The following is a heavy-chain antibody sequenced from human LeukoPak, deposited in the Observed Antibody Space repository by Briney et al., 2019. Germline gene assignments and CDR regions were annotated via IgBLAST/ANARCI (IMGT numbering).Heavy chain of an antibody. D-gene: IGHD6-19*01. Sequence: ASVKVSCKASGYTFTSYYMHWVRQAPAQGLEWMGIINPSGGSTSYAQKFQGRVTMTRDTSTSTVYMELSILRSEDTAVYYGARIRKAVACSWYYYMDVWGKGTTVTVSS. CDR1: GYTFTSYY. V-gene: IGHV1-46*01. CDR2: INPSGGST. J-gene: IGHJ6*03. CDR3: ARIRKAVACSWYYYMDV.